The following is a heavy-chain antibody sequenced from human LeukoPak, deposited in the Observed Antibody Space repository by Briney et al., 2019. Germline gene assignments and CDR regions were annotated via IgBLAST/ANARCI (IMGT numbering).Heavy chain of an antibody. Sequence: SETLSLTCTVSGGSISSYYWSWIRQPPGKGLEWIGYIYYSESTNYNPSLKSRVTISVDTSKNQFSLKLSSVTAADTAVYYCARESEGCGGDCYDAFDIWGQGTMVTVSS. J-gene: IGHJ3*02. CDR1: GGSISSYY. CDR3: ARESEGCGGDCYDAFDI. CDR2: IYYSEST. D-gene: IGHD2-21*02. V-gene: IGHV4-59*01.